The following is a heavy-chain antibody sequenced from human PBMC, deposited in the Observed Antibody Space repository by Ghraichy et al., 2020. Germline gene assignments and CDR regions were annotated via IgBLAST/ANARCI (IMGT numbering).Heavy chain of an antibody. CDR1: GFTFSSYS. CDR3: ARVDDYGDYSVYYGMDV. V-gene: IGHV3-48*02. Sequence: GGSLRLSCAASGFTFSSYSMNWVRQAPGKGLEWVSYISSSSSTIYYADSVKGRFTISRDNAKNSLYLQMNSLRDEDTAVYYCARVDDYGDYSVYYGMDVWGRGTTVTVSS. CDR2: ISSSSSTI. D-gene: IGHD4-17*01. J-gene: IGHJ6*02.